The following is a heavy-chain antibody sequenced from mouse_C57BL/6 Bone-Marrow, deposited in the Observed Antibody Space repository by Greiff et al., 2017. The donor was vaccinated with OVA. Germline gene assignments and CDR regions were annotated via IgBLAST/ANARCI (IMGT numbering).Heavy chain of an antibody. CDR1: GFSLTSYG. D-gene: IGHD1-1*01. CDR3: AKTGFVATVVATLDWYFDV. CDR2: IWSGGST. J-gene: IGHJ1*03. Sequence: VQLVESGPGLVQPSQSLSITCTVSGFSLTSYGVHWVRQPPGKGLEWLGVIWSGGSTDYNAAFISRLSISKDNPKSQAFFKMNRLQTDDTAIYYCAKTGFVATVVATLDWYFDVWGTGTTVTVSS. V-gene: IGHV2-4*01.